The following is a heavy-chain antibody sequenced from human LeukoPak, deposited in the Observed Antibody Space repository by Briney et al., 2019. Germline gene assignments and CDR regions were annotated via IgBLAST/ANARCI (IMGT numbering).Heavy chain of an antibody. CDR2: ISAYNGNT. D-gene: IGHD2-2*01. J-gene: IGHJ4*02. Sequence: ASVKVSCKASGYTFTSYGISWVRQAPGQGLEWMGWISAYNGNTNYAQKLQGRVTMTTDTSTSTAYMELRSLRSDDTAVYYCARASWAKTGVVPAAMIDYWGQGTLVTVSS. CDR1: GYTFTSYG. CDR3: ARASWAKTGVVPAAMIDY. V-gene: IGHV1-18*01.